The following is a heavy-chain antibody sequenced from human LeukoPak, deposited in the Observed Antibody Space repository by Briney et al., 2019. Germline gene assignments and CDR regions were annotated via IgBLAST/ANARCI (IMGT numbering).Heavy chain of an antibody. CDR1: GYTFTSYG. CDR2: ISAYNGNT. D-gene: IGHD5-18*01. J-gene: IGHJ4*02. V-gene: IGHV1-18*01. CDR3: ARGQNVDTAEALLGY. Sequence: ASVKVSCKASGYTFTSYGISWVRQAPGQGLEWMGWISAYNGNTNYAQKLQGRVTMTTDTSTSTAYMELRSLRSDDTAVYYCARGQNVDTAEALLGYWGQGTLVTVSS.